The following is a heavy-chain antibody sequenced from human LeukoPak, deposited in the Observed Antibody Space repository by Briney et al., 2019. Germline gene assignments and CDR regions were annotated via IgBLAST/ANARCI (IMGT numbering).Heavy chain of an antibody. V-gene: IGHV1-18*01. CDR2: ISAYNGNT. CDR3: ARDNGWLQSPKYFDY. Sequence: ASVKVSCKASGYTFTSYGISWVRQAPGQGLEWMGWISAYNGNTNYAQKLQGRVTMTTDTSTSTAYMELRSLRSDDTAVYYCARDNGWLQSPKYFDYWGQGTLVTVSS. D-gene: IGHD5-24*01. CDR1: GYTFTSYG. J-gene: IGHJ4*02.